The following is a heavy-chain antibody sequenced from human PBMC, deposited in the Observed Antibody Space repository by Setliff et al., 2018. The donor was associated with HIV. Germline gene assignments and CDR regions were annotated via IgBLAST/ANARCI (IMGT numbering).Heavy chain of an antibody. CDR1: GDSLSNYV. J-gene: IGHJ4*02. V-gene: IGHV1-69*05. Sequence: SVKVSCKASGDSLSNYVITWVRRAPGQGLEWMGGIVPLFGTTNYAQNFQGRLTITTDQIMTTAYMELTSLGSEDTAVYYCASGSGYCTKGDCYIGVHRTPDKYYFDSWGQGTLGTVS. D-gene: IGHD2-8*01. CDR2: IVPLFGTT. CDR3: ASGSGYCTKGDCYIGVHRTPDKYYFDS.